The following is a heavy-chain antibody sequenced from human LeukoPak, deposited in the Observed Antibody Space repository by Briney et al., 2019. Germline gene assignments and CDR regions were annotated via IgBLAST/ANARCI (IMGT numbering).Heavy chain of an antibody. V-gene: IGHV1-2*02. Sequence: GASVKVSCKASGYTFTSYGISWVRQAPGQGLEWMGWINPNSGDTNYAQKFQGRVTMTRDTTISTAYMELSRLRSDDTAVFYCATLMAHLDYWGQGTLVTVSS. CDR1: GYTFTSYG. D-gene: IGHD2-8*01. CDR2: INPNSGDT. J-gene: IGHJ4*02. CDR3: ATLMAHLDY.